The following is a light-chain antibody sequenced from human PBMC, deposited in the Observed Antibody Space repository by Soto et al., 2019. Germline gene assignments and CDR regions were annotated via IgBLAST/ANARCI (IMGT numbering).Light chain of an antibody. CDR2: EVS. V-gene: IGLV2-14*01. CDR1: SSDVSYYNY. J-gene: IGLJ3*02. Sequence: QSALTQPASVSGSPGQSITISCTGTSSDVSYYNYVSWYQQHPGKAPKLMIYEVSNRPSGISNRFSGSKSGNTASLTISGLQAEDEADYYCSSYTSSNTLVVFGGGTKLTVL. CDR3: SSYTSSNTLVV.